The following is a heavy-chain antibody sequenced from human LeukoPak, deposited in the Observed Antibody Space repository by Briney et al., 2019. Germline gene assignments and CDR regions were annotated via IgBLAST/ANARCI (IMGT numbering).Heavy chain of an antibody. V-gene: IGHV3-30*02. CDR2: IQYDGNTI. CDR3: AREENSSGYLH. D-gene: IGHD3-22*01. CDR1: GFTYSHNG. Sequence: GGSLRLSCVASGFTYSHNGMHWVRQAPGKGLEWVAFIQYDGNTIFYADSVKGRFTISRDNSKNTLYLQMNSLRTDDTAVYYCAREENSSGYLHWGQGTLVTVSS. J-gene: IGHJ4*02.